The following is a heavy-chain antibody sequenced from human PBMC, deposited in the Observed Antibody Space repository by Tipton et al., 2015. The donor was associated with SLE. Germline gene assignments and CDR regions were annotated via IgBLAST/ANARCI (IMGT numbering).Heavy chain of an antibody. CDR1: GGSFSDYY. Sequence: TLSLTCAVYGGSFSDYYWSWIRQTPGKGLEWIGEINHSGTTKYNPSLKSRVTISVDMSKNQFSLKLSSVTATDTAVYYCARGRRFNWFDPWGQGTLVTVSS. CDR2: INHSGTT. J-gene: IGHJ5*02. CDR3: ARGRRFNWFDP. V-gene: IGHV4-34*01.